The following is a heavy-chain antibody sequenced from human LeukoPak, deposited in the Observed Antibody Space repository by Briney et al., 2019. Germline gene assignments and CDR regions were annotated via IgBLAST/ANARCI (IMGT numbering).Heavy chain of an antibody. V-gene: IGHV1-24*01. CDR1: GYTLTELS. J-gene: IGHJ4*02. D-gene: IGHD1-26*01. CDR3: ATRRIPIIVGATLDY. CDR2: FDPEDGER. Sequence: ASVKVSGKVSGYTLTELSIHWVRQAPGKGVEWMGGFDPEDGERIYAQKFQGRVTMTDDTSTDTSYMELRSLRSEDTAVYYCATRRIPIIVGATLDYWGQGTLVTVSS.